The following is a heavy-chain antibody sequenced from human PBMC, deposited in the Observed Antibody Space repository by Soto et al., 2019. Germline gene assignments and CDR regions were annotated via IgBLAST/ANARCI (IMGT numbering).Heavy chain of an antibody. V-gene: IGHV4-30-4*01. CDR3: ARALSDYDSSGYYYEELWFDP. J-gene: IGHJ5*02. D-gene: IGHD3-22*01. CDR1: GGSISSGDYY. Sequence: PSETLSLTCTVSGGSISSGDYYWSWIRQPPGKGLEWIGYIYYSGSTYYNPSLKSRVTISVDTSKNQFSLKLSSVTAADTAVYYCARALSDYDSSGYYYEELWFDPWGQGTLVTVSS. CDR2: IYYSGST.